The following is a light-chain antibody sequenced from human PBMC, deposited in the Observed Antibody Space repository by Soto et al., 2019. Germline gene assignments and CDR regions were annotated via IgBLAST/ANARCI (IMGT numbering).Light chain of an antibody. J-gene: IGKJ3*01. CDR3: QQSYSTPQT. CDR2: AAS. Sequence: DIQMTQSPSSLSASVGDRVTITCRASQSISSYLNWYQQKPGKAPKLLIYAASSSQSGVPSRFSGSRSGTDFTLTIISLQHEDFATYYCQQSYSTPQTFGPGTKVDIK. CDR1: QSISSY. V-gene: IGKV1-39*01.